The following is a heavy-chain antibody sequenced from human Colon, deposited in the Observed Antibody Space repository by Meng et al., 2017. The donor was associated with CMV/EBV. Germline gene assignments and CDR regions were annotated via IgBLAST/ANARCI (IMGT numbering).Heavy chain of an antibody. CDR3: VRGSDFRYGMDV. CDR1: GFTLSNYE. Sequence: GGSLRLSCAASGFTLSNYEMQWVRQAPGKGLEWVAYISGSGNTIYYADSVKGRFIISRDNAQDAVHLQMNSLRAEDTAVYYCVRGSDFRYGMDVWGQGTTVTVSS. CDR2: ISGSGNTI. D-gene: IGHD3-3*01. J-gene: IGHJ6*02. V-gene: IGHV3-48*03.